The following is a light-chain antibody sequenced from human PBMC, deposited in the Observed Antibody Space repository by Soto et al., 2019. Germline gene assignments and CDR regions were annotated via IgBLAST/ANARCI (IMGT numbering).Light chain of an antibody. CDR2: DVS. CDR3: CSYAGSYPYV. Sequence: QSALTQPRSVSGSPGQSVTISCTGTSSDVGGYNYVSWYQQHPGKAPKLIIYDVSKRPSGVPDRFSGSKSGNTASPTISGLQAEDEADYYCCSYAGSYPYVFGAGTKVTVL. V-gene: IGLV2-11*01. J-gene: IGLJ1*01. CDR1: SSDVGGYNY.